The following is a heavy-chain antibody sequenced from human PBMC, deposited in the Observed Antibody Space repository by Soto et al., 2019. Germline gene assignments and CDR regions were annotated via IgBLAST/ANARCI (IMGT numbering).Heavy chain of an antibody. CDR2: ISGSGST. J-gene: IGHJ6*03. CDR1: GFTVSSYA. D-gene: IGHD4-4*01. CDR3: AKALRFTFTTGYYMDV. V-gene: IGHV3-23*01. Sequence: EVQLLESGGGLVQPGGSLRLSCAASGFTVSSYAMSWVRQAPGKGLEWVSVISGSGSTYSADSVKGRFIIARDSSKNTVYLQMNSLRVEDTAVDYWAKALRFTFTTGYYMDVWGRGTTVTVSS.